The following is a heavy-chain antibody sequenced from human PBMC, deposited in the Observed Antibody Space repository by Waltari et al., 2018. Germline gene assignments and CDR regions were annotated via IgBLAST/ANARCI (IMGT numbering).Heavy chain of an antibody. J-gene: IGHJ6*02. V-gene: IGHV4-34*01. CDR1: GGSFSGYY. D-gene: IGHD3-22*01. CDR2: INHSGST. Sequence: QVQLQQWGAGLLKPSETLSLTCAVYGGSFSGYYWSWIRQPPGQGREWIGEINHSGSTNYNPSLKSRVTISVDTSKNQFSLKLSSVTAADTAVYYCAREKDYYDSSGYYYYYGMDVWGQGTTVTVSS. CDR3: AREKDYYDSSGYYYYYGMDV.